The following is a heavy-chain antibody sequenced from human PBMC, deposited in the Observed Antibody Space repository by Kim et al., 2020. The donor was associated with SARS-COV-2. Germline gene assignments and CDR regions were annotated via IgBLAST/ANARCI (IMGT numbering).Heavy chain of an antibody. CDR1: GYIFTDYW. D-gene: IGHD3-10*01. Sequence: GESLKISCEASGYIFTDYWITWVRQMPGKGLEWMGGIDPSDSYTNYSPSIQGHVTLSLDRSITTAFLQWSSLKASDTAIYYCTRSYYYGSGSNPFDYWGQGTRVTVSS. CDR3: TRSYYYGSGSNPFDY. V-gene: IGHV5-10-1*01. CDR2: IDPSDSYT. J-gene: IGHJ4*02.